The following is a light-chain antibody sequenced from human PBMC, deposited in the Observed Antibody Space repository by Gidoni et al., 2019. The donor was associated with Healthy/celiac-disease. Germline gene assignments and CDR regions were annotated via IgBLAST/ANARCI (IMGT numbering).Light chain of an antibody. CDR2: WAS. Sequence: DSGMTQSPDYLAVALGERDTINCKSGQSVLYSSNNKNYLAWDQQKPGQTPKLLIYWASTRESGVPDLVSGISSGTDFTLTISILPSEDVAVYYCQQYYSTPCTFGPGTKVEIK. CDR3: QQYYSTPCT. V-gene: IGKV4-1*01. CDR1: QSVLYSSNNKNY. J-gene: IGKJ1*01.